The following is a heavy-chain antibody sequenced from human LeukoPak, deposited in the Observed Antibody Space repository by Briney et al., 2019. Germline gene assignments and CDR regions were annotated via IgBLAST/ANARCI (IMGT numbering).Heavy chain of an antibody. CDR1: GDSVSSKSAA. V-gene: IGHV6-1*01. J-gene: IGHJ4*02. CDR2: TYYRSKWYN. D-gene: IGHD5-12*01. Sequence: SQTLSLTCAISGDSVSSKSAAWNWIRQSPSRGLEWLGRTYYRSKWYNDYAVSVKSRISVNPDTTKNQFSLQLSSVTAADTAVYYCAREDKFNSGPTDYWGQGTLVTVSS. CDR3: AREDKFNSGPTDY.